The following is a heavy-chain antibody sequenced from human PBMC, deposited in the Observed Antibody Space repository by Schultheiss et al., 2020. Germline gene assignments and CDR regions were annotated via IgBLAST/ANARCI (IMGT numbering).Heavy chain of an antibody. CDR1: GFTFSSYG. D-gene: IGHD3-22*01. V-gene: IGHV3-30*18. Sequence: GESLKISCAASGFTFSSYGMHWVRQAPGKGLEWVAVISYDGSNKYYADSVKGRFTISRDNSKNTLYLQMNSLRAEDTAVYYCAKDRWVYDSSGYYYFDYWGQGTLVTVSS. J-gene: IGHJ4*02. CDR3: AKDRWVYDSSGYYYFDY. CDR2: ISYDGSNK.